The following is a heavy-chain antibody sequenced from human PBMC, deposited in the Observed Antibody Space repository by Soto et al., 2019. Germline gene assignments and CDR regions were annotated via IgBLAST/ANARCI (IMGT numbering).Heavy chain of an antibody. J-gene: IGHJ3*02. CDR1: GFTFSSYG. V-gene: IGHV3-30*03. D-gene: IGHD3-22*01. CDR2: ISYDGSNK. CDR3: ASYYYDSSGYYGEDAFDI. Sequence: GGSLRLSCAASGFTFSSYGMHWVRQAPGKGLEWVAVISYDGSNKYYADSVKGRFTISRDNSKNTLYLQMNSLRAEDTAVYYCASYYYDSSGYYGEDAFDIWGQGTMVTVSS.